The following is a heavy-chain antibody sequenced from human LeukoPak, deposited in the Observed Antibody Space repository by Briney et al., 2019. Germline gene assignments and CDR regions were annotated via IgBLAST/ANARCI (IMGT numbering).Heavy chain of an antibody. D-gene: IGHD2-8*01. CDR1: GGTFSSYA. J-gene: IGHJ4*02. CDR3: ATLLAGGMRNPGNYFDY. Sequence: SVKVSCKASGGTFSSYAISWVRQAPGQGLEWMGGIIPIFGTANYAQKFQGRVTITADESTSTAYMELSSLRSEDTAVYYCATLLAGGMRNPGNYFDYWGQGTLVTVS. CDR2: IIPIFGTA. V-gene: IGHV1-69*13.